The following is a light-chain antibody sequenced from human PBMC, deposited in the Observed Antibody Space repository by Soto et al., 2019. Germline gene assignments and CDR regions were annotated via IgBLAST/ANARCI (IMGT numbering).Light chain of an antibody. CDR1: QSVSNNW. CDR3: QKYGTSPYT. J-gene: IGKJ2*01. Sequence: EIVLTQSPDTLSLSPGERATLSCRASQSVSNNWLAWYQQKPGQAPRLLIYAASSRPGGIPDKFSGSGSGTDFTLTINRLEPEDFAVYYCQKYGTSPYTFAQGTKLEI. V-gene: IGKV3-20*01. CDR2: AAS.